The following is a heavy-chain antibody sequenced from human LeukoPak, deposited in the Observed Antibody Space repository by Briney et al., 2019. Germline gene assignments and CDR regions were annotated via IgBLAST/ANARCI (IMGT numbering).Heavy chain of an antibody. D-gene: IGHD1-26*01. CDR3: ARGLWELPDY. V-gene: IGHV4-61*02. Sequence: SQTLSLTCTVSGGSISSGSYYWSWIRQPAGKGLGWIGRIYTSGSTNYNPSLKSRVTISVDTSKNQSSLKLSSVTAADTAVYYCARGLWELPDYWGQGTLVTVSS. CDR2: IYTSGST. CDR1: GGSISSGSYY. J-gene: IGHJ4*02.